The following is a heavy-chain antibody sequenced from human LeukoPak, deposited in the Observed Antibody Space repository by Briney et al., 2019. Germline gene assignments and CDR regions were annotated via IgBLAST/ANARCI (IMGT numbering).Heavy chain of an antibody. V-gene: IGHV4-39*01. CDR2: VYYSGST. CDR3: ARRADRVSGYDGYYYYGMDV. J-gene: IGHJ6*02. D-gene: IGHD5-12*01. CDR1: GGSISSSSYY. Sequence: SETLSLTCTVSGGSISSSSYYWGWLRQPPATGLEWIGSVYYSGSTYYNPSLKSRVTISVDTSKSQFSLKLSSVTAADTAVYYCARRADRVSGYDGYYYYGMDVWGQGTTVTVSS.